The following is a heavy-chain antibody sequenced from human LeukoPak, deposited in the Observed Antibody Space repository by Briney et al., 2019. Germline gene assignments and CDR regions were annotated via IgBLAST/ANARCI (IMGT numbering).Heavy chain of an antibody. V-gene: IGHV1-46*01. CDR1: GYRFTSYN. CDR2: INTNGGGT. D-gene: IGHD3-3*02. CDR3: ARDPISSNGPRGHFFDP. J-gene: IGHJ5*02. Sequence: GASVKIFCKAAGYRFTSYNANWVRQAPGQGLEWMGIINTNGGGTTNTEKFQGRVTMTRDTSTSTVYVELSSLRPDDTAVYYCARDPISSNGPRGHFFDPGGQGTLVTVSS.